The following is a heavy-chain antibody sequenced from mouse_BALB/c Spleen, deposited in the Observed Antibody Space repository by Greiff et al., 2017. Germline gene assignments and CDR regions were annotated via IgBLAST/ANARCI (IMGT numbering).Heavy chain of an antibody. Sequence: EVKLQESGAELVKPGASVKLSCTASGFNIKDTYMHWVKQRPEQGLEWIGRIDPANGNTKYDPKFQGKATITADTSSNTAYLQLSSLTSEDTAVYYCARHTTATWFAYWGQGTLVTVSA. V-gene: IGHV14-3*02. D-gene: IGHD1-2*01. J-gene: IGHJ3*01. CDR3: ARHTTATWFAY. CDR1: GFNIKDTY. CDR2: IDPANGNT.